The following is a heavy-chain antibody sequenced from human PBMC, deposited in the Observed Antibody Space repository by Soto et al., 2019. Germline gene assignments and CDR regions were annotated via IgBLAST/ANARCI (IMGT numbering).Heavy chain of an antibody. J-gene: IGHJ6*03. V-gene: IGHV1-3*01. CDR3: ARYKAKYYYMDV. Sequence: ASVKVSCKASGYTFTSYAMHWVRQAPGQRLEWMGWINAGNGNTKYSQKFQGRVTITRDTSASTAYMELSSLRSEDTAVYYCARYKAKYYYMDVWGQGTTVTVSS. D-gene: IGHD1-20*01. CDR2: INAGNGNT. CDR1: GYTFTSYA.